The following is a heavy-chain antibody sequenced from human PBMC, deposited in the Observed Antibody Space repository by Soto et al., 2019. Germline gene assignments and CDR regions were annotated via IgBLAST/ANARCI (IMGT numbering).Heavy chain of an antibody. CDR1: GFTVSSNY. CDR2: IYSGGST. V-gene: IGHV3-53*01. Sequence: PGGSLRLSCAASGFTVSSNYMSWVRQAPGKGLEWVSVIYSGGSTYYADSVKGRFTISRDNSKNTLYLQMNSLRAEDTAVYYCARVTHVLRPLEPGWFDPWGQGTLVTVSS. D-gene: IGHD3-3*01. J-gene: IGHJ5*02. CDR3: ARVTHVLRPLEPGWFDP.